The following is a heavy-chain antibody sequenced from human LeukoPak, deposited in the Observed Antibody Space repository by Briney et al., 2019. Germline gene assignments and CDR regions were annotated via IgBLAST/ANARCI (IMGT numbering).Heavy chain of an antibody. D-gene: IGHD6-19*01. J-gene: IGHJ2*01. CDR2: IYYSGST. CDR1: GGSISSSSYY. Sequence: PSETLSLTCTVSGGSISSSSYYWGWIRQPPGKGLERIGSIYYSGSTNYNPSLKSRVTISVDTSKNQFSLKLSSVTAADTAVYYCARVKTESSGWDWYFDLWGRGTLVTVSS. CDR3: ARVKTESSGWDWYFDL. V-gene: IGHV4-39*07.